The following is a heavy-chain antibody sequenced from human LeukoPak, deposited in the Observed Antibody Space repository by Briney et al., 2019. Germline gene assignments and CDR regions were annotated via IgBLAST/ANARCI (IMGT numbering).Heavy chain of an antibody. CDR2: INHSGST. CDR1: GGSFSGYY. V-gene: IGHV4-34*01. J-gene: IGHJ4*02. Sequence: SETLSLTCAVYGGSFSGYYWSWIRQPPGKGLEWIGEINHSGSTNYNPSLKSRVTISVDTSKNQFSLKLSSVTAADTAVYYCARATTRWLAKYYFDYWGQGTPVTVSS. CDR3: ARATTRWLAKYYFDY. D-gene: IGHD6-19*01.